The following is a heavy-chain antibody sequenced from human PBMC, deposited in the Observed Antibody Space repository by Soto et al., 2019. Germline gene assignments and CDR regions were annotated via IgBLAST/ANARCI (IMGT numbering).Heavy chain of an antibody. CDR3: ARGNYDILTGYYWTTSYFDY. D-gene: IGHD3-9*01. Sequence: SETLSLTCTVSGGSISSYYWSWIRQPPGKGLEWIGYIYYSGSTNYNPSLKSRVTISVDTSKNQFSLKLSSVTAADTAVYYCARGNYDILTGYYWTTSYFDYWGQGTLVTVS. V-gene: IGHV4-59*01. CDR1: GGSISSYY. CDR2: IYYSGST. J-gene: IGHJ4*02.